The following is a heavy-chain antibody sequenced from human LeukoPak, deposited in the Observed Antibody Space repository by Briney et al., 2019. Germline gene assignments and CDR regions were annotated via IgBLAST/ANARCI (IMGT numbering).Heavy chain of an antibody. J-gene: IGHJ4*02. CDR3: AREFPSDYGGNPVSDY. CDR2: ISAYNGNT. D-gene: IGHD4-23*01. CDR1: GYTFTSYG. V-gene: IGHV1-18*01. Sequence: GASVKVSCKASGYTFTSYGISWVRPAPGQGLEWMGWISAYNGNTNYAQKLQGRVTMTTDTSTSTAYMELRSLRSDDTAVYYCAREFPSDYGGNPVSDYWGQGTLVTVSS.